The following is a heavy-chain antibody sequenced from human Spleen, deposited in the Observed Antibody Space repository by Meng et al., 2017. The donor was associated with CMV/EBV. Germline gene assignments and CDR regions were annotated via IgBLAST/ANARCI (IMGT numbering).Heavy chain of an antibody. V-gene: IGHV4-30-4*01. D-gene: IGHD3-22*01. J-gene: IGHJ4*02. CDR1: GGSISSGDYY. CDR2: IYNSGST. CDR3: ATYYYDSSGYYCFDY. Sequence: QVQLQGSGPGLVKSSQTLSLTCTVSGGSISSGDYYWSWIRQPPGKGLEWIGYIYNSGSTYYNPSLKSRVTMSVDTSKNQFSLKLSSVTAADTAVYYCATYYYDSSGYYCFDYWGQGTLVTVSS.